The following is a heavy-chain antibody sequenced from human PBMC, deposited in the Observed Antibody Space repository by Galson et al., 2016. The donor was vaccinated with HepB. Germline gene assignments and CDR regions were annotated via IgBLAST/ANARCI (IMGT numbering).Heavy chain of an antibody. CDR1: GGSVSSRTYY. CDR3: ARHGHIAISVPDL. Sequence: LSLTCTVSGGSVSSRTYYWGWIRQSPGKGLEWIGFIFYDGTSICNPSLRSRVSMSVETSKNQFYLRLSSVTAADTAVYYCARHGHIAISVPDLWGQGALVAVSS. J-gene: IGHJ5*02. CDR2: IFYDGTS. V-gene: IGHV4-39*01. D-gene: IGHD2-21*01.